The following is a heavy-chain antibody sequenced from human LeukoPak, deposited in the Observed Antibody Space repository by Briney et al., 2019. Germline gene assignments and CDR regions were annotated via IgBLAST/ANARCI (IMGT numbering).Heavy chain of an antibody. D-gene: IGHD1-1*01. V-gene: IGHV5-51*01. CDR2: IYPGDSDT. CDR1: GYSFTSYW. J-gene: IGHJ4*02. CDR3: ARHETGPYFDY. Sequence: GESLKISCKGFGYSFTSYWIGWVRQMPGKGLECVGIIYPGDSDTRYSPSFQGQVTISADKSISTAYLQWSSLKASDTAMYYCARHETGPYFDYWGQGTLVTVSS.